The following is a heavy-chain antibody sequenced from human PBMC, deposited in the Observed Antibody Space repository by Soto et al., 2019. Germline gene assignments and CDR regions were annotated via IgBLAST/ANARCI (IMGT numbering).Heavy chain of an antibody. CDR3: ARHYGSFDP. CDR1: GGSISNSGYY. V-gene: IGHV4-39*01. Sequence: SETLSLTCTVSGGSISNSGYYWGWVRQPPGKGLEWIASVFYSGGTYYKPSLKSRVTISIDTSKNQFSLNLKSVTAADTAVYYCARHYGSFDPWGQGTLVTVSS. D-gene: IGHD6-19*01. CDR2: VFYSGGT. J-gene: IGHJ5*02.